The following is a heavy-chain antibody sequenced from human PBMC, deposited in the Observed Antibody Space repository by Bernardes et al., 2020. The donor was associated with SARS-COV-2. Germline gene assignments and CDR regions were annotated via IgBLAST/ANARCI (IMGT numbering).Heavy chain of an antibody. Sequence: SLRLSCAASGFTFSSYDMHWVRQATGKGLEWVSAIGTAGDTYYPGSVKGRFTISRENAKNSLYLQMNSLRAEDTAVYYCARDALRFFGYYYYGMDVWGQGTTVTVSS. V-gene: IGHV3-13*01. D-gene: IGHD3-3*01. J-gene: IGHJ6*02. CDR1: GFTFSSYD. CDR3: ARDALRFFGYYYYGMDV. CDR2: IGTAGDT.